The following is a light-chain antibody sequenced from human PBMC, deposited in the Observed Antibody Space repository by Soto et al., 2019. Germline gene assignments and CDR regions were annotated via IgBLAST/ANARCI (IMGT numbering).Light chain of an antibody. CDR1: QGVASRY. V-gene: IGKV3-20*01. CDR3: RQYGSSPIA. Sequence: EIVLTQSPGTLSLSPGERATLSCRASQGVASRYLAWYQQKPGQAPRLLIYGASTRATGIPDRFSGSGLGTDFTLTISRLEPEVFAVYYCRQYGSSPIAFGPGIRLEI. J-gene: IGKJ5*01. CDR2: GAS.